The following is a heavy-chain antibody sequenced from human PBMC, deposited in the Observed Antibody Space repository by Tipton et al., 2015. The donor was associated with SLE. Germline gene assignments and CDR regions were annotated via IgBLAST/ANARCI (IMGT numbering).Heavy chain of an antibody. Sequence: SLRLSCAASGFTYSGYAMYWVRQAPGKGLEWVAFIRADGRNKDYADSVKGRFTISRDNAKNTLYLQMRSLRVEDTGIYYCARAPTISVAGTTDPFGMDVWGPGTRATVSS. D-gene: IGHD6-19*01. CDR3: ARAPTISVAGTTDPFGMDV. V-gene: IGHV3-33*07. J-gene: IGHJ6*02. CDR2: IRADGRNK. CDR1: GFTYSGYA.